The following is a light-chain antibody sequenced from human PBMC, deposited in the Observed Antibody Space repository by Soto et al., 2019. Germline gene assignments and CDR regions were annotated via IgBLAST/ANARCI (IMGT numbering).Light chain of an antibody. J-gene: IGKJ4*01. Sequence: EIVLTQSPATLSVSLGESATLSCRASRSVSSNLAWYQQKPGQSPRLLIYFASTRATGVPARFSGSGSGTEFTLTISSLQSEDFAVYYCQQFRDWPPLTFGGGTKVEIK. CDR3: QQFRDWPPLT. CDR2: FAS. CDR1: RSVSSN. V-gene: IGKV3-15*01.